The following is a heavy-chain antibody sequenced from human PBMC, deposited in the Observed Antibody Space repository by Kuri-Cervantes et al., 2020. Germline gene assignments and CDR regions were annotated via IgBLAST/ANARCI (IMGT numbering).Heavy chain of an antibody. Sequence: SVKVSCKPSGYTFTSYGISWVRQAPGQGLEWMGGIIPIFGTANYAQKFQGRVTITADESTSTAYMELSSLRSEDTAVYYCAREDGSSSVAFDIWGQGTIVTVSS. CDR1: GYTFTSYG. CDR2: IIPIFGTA. V-gene: IGHV1-69*13. D-gene: IGHD6-6*01. CDR3: AREDGSSSVAFDI. J-gene: IGHJ3*02.